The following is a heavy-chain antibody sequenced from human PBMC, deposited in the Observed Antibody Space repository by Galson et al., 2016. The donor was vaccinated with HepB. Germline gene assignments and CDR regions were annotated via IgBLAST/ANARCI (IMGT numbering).Heavy chain of an antibody. D-gene: IGHD7-27*01. CDR2: INNDGSNT. Sequence: SLRLSCAASGFTFSSYWMNWVRQAPGKGLVWVSRINNDGSNTTYADSVKGRFTISRDNAKNSLYLQMNSLRAEDTAEYYCARDHLWAFDYWGQGTLVTVSS. J-gene: IGHJ4*02. V-gene: IGHV3-74*03. CDR1: GFTFSSYW. CDR3: ARDHLWAFDY.